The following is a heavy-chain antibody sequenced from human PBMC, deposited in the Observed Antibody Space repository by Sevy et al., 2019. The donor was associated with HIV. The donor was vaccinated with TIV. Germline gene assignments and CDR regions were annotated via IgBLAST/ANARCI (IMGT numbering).Heavy chain of an antibody. CDR3: ARDGGYCTNGVCYTDGGYFDY. Sequence: GGSLRLSCAASGFTFSSYAMHWVRQAPGKGLEWVAVISYDGSNKYYADSVKGRFTISRDNSKNTLYLQMNSLRAEDTAVYYCARDGGYCTNGVCYTDGGYFDYWGQGTLVTVSS. CDR1: GFTFSSYA. J-gene: IGHJ4*02. D-gene: IGHD2-8*01. CDR2: ISYDGSNK. V-gene: IGHV3-30-3*01.